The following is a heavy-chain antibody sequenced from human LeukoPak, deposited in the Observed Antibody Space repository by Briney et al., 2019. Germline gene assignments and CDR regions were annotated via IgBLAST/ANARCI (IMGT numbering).Heavy chain of an antibody. CDR3: ATEWLPTD. D-gene: IGHD3-3*01. V-gene: IGHV3-30-3*01. CDR1: GFTFSSYA. CDR2: ISYDGSNK. J-gene: IGHJ4*02. Sequence: GGSLRLSCAASGFTFSSYAMHWVRKAPGKGLEWVAVISYDGSNKYYADSVKGRFTISRDNSKNTLYLQMNSLRAEDTAVYYCATEWLPTDWGQGTLVTVSS.